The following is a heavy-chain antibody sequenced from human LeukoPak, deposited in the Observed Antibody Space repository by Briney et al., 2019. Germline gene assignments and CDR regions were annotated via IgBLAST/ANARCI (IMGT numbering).Heavy chain of an antibody. J-gene: IGHJ4*02. D-gene: IGHD4-23*01. CDR2: ITPIFGAA. V-gene: IGHV1-69*01. Sequence: SVKVSCKASGGTFSSYPFTWVRQAPGQGLEWMGEITPIFGAANYAQTFQGKVTITADESTSTVFMELSSLRSDDTAFYYCARNSRVASTSGLNYWGQGTLVTVSS. CDR1: GGTFSSYP. CDR3: ARNSRVASTSGLNY.